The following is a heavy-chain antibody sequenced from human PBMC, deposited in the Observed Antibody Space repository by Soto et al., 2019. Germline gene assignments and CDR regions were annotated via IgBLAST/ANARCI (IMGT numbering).Heavy chain of an antibody. CDR3: AREYSSSYYFDY. CDR2: INHSGRT. J-gene: IGHJ4*02. V-gene: IGHV4-34*02. Sequence: QVQLQQWGAGLLKPSGTLSLTCAVYGGSFNSFYWSWIRQAPGKGLEWIGEINHSGRTNYNPSLKSRVTILVDPSKNQFSLNLTSVTAADTAVYYCAREYSSSYYFDYWGQGTLVIVSS. D-gene: IGHD6-6*01. CDR1: GGSFNSFY.